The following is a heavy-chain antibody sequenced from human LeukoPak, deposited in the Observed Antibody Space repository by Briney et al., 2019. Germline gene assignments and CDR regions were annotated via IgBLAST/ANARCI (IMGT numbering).Heavy chain of an antibody. CDR3: ARLIVVVPAANQGVDY. CDR1: GGSFSGYY. D-gene: IGHD2-2*01. V-gene: IGHV4-34*01. CDR2: INHSGST. Sequence: SETLSLTCAVYGGSFSGYYWSWIRQPPGKGLEWIGEINHSGSTNYNPSLKSRVTISVDTSKNQFPLKLSSVTAADTAVYYCARLIVVVPAANQGVDYWGQGTLVTVSS. J-gene: IGHJ4*02.